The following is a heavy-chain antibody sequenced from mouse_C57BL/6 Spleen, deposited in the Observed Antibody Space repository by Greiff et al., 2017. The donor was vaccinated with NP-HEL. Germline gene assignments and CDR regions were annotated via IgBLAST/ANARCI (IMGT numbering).Heavy chain of an antibody. J-gene: IGHJ3*01. D-gene: IGHD2-4*01. CDR2: ISSGGSYT. Sequence: EVKLVESGGDLVKPGGSLKLSCAASGFTFSSYGMSWVRQTPDKRLEWVATISSGGSYTYYPDSVKGRFTISRDNAKNTLYLQMSSLKSEDTAMYYCARHDYDAWFAYWGQGTLVTVSA. CDR1: GFTFSSYG. CDR3: ARHDYDAWFAY. V-gene: IGHV5-6*01.